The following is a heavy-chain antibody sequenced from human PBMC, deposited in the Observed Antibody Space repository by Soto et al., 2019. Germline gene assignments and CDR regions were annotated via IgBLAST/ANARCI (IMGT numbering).Heavy chain of an antibody. Sequence: EVQLAESGGGLVQPGGSLRLSCTASGLTFSGYEMNWVRQAPGKGLEWVSSISGSGSSISYADIVRGRFIITRDNAEKSLYLQRNSPEADDTAVYHCATDSGSYSGYYYDAMDVWGLGPTVTVS. CDR2: ISGSGSSI. CDR1: GLTFSGYE. D-gene: IGHD1-26*01. V-gene: IGHV3-48*03. J-gene: IGHJ6*02. CDR3: ATDSGSYSGYYYDAMDV.